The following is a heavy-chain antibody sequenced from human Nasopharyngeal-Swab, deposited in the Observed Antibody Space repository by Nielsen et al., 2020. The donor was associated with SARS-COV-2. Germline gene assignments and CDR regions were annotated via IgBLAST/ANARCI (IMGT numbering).Heavy chain of an antibody. CDR2: AYYSGST. V-gene: IGHV4-59*01. Sequence: WIRQPPGKGLEWIGYAYYSGSTNYNPSLKSRVTISVDTSKNLFSLNLRSVIAADTAMYYCARIAAAGIFDYWGQGTLVTVSS. J-gene: IGHJ4*02. D-gene: IGHD6-13*01. CDR3: ARIAAAGIFDY.